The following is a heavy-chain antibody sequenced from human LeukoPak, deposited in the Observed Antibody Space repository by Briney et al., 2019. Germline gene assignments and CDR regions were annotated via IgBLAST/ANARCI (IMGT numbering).Heavy chain of an antibody. J-gene: IGHJ4*02. CDR1: GYTLTELS. V-gene: IGHV1-24*01. CDR3: ATAKGRWSTLFDY. Sequence: ASVTVSCKVSGYTLTELSMHWVRQAPGKGLEWMGGFDPEDGETIYAQKFQGRVTMTEDTSTDTAYMELSSLRSEDTAVYYCATAKGRWSTLFDYWGQGTLVTVSS. CDR2: FDPEDGET. D-gene: IGHD4-23*01.